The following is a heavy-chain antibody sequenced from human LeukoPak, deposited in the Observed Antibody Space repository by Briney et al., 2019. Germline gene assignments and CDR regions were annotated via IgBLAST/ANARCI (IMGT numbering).Heavy chain of an antibody. CDR3: ATNSGSYSHAFDI. CDR1: GYTLTELS. V-gene: IGHV1-24*01. J-gene: IGHJ3*02. D-gene: IGHD1-26*01. CDR2: FDPEDGET. Sequence: ASVKVSCKVSGYTLTELSMHWVRQAPGRGLEWMGGFDPEDGETIYAQKFQGRVTMTEDTSTDTAYMELSSLRSEDTAVYYCATNSGSYSHAFDIWGQGTMVTVSS.